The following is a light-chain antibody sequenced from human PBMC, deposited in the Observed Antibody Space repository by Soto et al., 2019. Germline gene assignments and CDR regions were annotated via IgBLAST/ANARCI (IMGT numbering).Light chain of an antibody. CDR2: DVS. V-gene: IGLV2-14*01. J-gene: IGLJ1*01. CDR3: SSYTRSSTCV. Sequence: QSALTQPASVSGSPGQSITISCTGTSSDVGGYNYVSWYQQHPGKAPKLRIYDVSNRPSGVSNRFSGSKSGNTASLTISGLQAEDEADYYCSSYTRSSTCVFGTGTKLTVL. CDR1: SSDVGGYNY.